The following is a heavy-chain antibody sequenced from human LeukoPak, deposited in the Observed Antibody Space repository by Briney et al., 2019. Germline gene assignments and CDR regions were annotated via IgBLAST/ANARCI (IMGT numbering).Heavy chain of an antibody. Sequence: GGSLRLSCAASGFTVRSNYMSWVRQAPGKGLEWVSVIYSGGSTYYADSVKGRFTISRDNAKNSLYLQMNSLRAEDTAVYYCARVGDCSGGSCYSAHWFDPWGQGTLVTVSS. J-gene: IGHJ5*02. V-gene: IGHV3-53*01. CDR1: GFTVRSNY. CDR3: ARVGDCSGGSCYSAHWFDP. CDR2: IYSGGST. D-gene: IGHD2-15*01.